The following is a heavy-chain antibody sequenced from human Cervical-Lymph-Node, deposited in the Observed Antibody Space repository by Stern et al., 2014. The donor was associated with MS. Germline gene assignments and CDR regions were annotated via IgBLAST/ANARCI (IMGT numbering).Heavy chain of an antibody. V-gene: IGHV3-74*02. CDR2: INSDGTTT. CDR1: RFTFSSYW. Sequence: EVQLVESGGGLVQPGGSLRLSCAASRFTFSSYWMHWVRQTPGEGLVWVSRINSDGTTTNYADSVKGRFTISRDNAKNTLYLQMNSLRVEDTAMYYCASTSWGPFENWGQGALVTVSS. D-gene: IGHD3-16*01. J-gene: IGHJ4*02. CDR3: ASTSWGPFEN.